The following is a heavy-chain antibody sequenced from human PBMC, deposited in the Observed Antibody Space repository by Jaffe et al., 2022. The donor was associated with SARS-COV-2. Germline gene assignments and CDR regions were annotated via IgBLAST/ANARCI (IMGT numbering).Heavy chain of an antibody. CDR3: AKDGRVVTAIPRGGYFDY. CDR1: GFTFSSYA. D-gene: IGHD2-21*02. J-gene: IGHJ4*02. Sequence: EVQLLESGGGLVQPGGSLRLSCAASGFTFSSYAMSWVRQAPGKGLEWVSAISGSGGSTYYADSVKGRFTISRDNSKNTLYLQMNSLRAEDTAVYYCAKDGRVVTAIPRGGYFDYWGQGTLVTVSS. V-gene: IGHV3-23*01. CDR2: ISGSGGST.